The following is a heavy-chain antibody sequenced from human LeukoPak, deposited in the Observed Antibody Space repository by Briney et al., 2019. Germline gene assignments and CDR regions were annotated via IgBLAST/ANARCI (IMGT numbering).Heavy chain of an antibody. J-gene: IGHJ3*02. CDR1: GFTFSAYG. Sequence: GRSLRLSCAASGFTFSAYGMHWVRQAPGKGLEWVAIISYDGSNKYYPDSVKGRFTISRDDSKNTLYLQMNRLKAEDTAVYYCAKDKGGGYGNDAFDIWGRGTMVTVSS. CDR3: AKDKGGGYGNDAFDI. CDR2: ISYDGSNK. V-gene: IGHV3-30*18. D-gene: IGHD3-16*01.